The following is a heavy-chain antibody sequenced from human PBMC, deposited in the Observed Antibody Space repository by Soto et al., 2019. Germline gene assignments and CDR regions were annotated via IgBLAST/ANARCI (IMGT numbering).Heavy chain of an antibody. J-gene: IGHJ6*02. V-gene: IGHV3-74*01. D-gene: IGHD6-13*01. Sequence: GGSLRLSCAASGFTFSSYWMHWVRQAPGKGLVWVSRINSDGSSTSYADSVKGRFTISRDNAKNTLYLQMNSLRAEDTAVYYCARAAAGTQRTYYYYYGMDVWGQGTTVTVSS. CDR2: INSDGSST. CDR3: ARAAAGTQRTYYYYYGMDV. CDR1: GFTFSSYW.